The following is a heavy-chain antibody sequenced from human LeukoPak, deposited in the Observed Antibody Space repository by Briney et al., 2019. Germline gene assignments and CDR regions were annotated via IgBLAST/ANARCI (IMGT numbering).Heavy chain of an antibody. CDR3: ARDGTYYYDSPSGYFDY. J-gene: IGHJ4*02. Sequence: GGSLRLSCAASGFTFSSYGMHWVRQAPGKGLEWVAVIWYDGSNKYYADSVKGRFTISRDNSKNTLHLQMNSLRAEDTAVYYCARDGTYYYDSPSGYFDYWGQGTLVTVSS. V-gene: IGHV3-33*08. CDR1: GFTFSSYG. CDR2: IWYDGSNK. D-gene: IGHD3-22*01.